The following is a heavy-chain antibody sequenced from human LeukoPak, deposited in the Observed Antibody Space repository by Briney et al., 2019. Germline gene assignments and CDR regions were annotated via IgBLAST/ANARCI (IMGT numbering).Heavy chain of an antibody. J-gene: IGHJ6*03. D-gene: IGHD6-6*01. V-gene: IGHV3-30*02. Sequence: QSGGSLRLSCAASGFTFTNFAMHWVRQAPGKGLEWVAVIWYGGSNKYYADSVKGRFTISRDNSKNTLYLQMNSLRAEDTAVYYCAKVGHEVAARNYYYMDVWGKGTTVTVSS. CDR1: GFTFTNFA. CDR2: IWYGGSNK. CDR3: AKVGHEVAARNYYYMDV.